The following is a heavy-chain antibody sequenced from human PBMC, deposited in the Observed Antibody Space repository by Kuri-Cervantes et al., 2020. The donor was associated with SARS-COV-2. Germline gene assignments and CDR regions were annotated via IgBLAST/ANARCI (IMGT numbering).Heavy chain of an antibody. J-gene: IGHJ3*02. D-gene: IGHD2-2*02. V-gene: IGHV5-10-1*01. CDR2: IDPSDSYT. Sequence: GGSLRLSCKGSGYSFASYWISWVRQMPGKGLEWMGRIDPSDSYTNYSPSFQGHVTISADKSISTAYLQWSSLKASDTAMYYCARRTRYCSSTSCDIGAFDIWGQGTMVTVSS. CDR3: ARRTRYCSSTSCDIGAFDI. CDR1: GYSFASYW.